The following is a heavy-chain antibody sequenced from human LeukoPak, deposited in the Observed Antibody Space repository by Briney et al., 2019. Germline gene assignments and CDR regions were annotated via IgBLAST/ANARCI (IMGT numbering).Heavy chain of an antibody. CDR1: GFTFSSYA. CDR3: ARESGYSSSWSDLGY. CDR2: ISGSGGRI. Sequence: PGGSLRLSCAASGFTFSSYAMSWVRQAPGKGLEWVSAISGSGGRIYHADSVKGRFTISRDNSKNTLYLQMNSLRAEDTAVYYCARESGYSSSWSDLGYWGQGTLVTVSS. V-gene: IGHV3-23*01. J-gene: IGHJ4*02. D-gene: IGHD6-13*01.